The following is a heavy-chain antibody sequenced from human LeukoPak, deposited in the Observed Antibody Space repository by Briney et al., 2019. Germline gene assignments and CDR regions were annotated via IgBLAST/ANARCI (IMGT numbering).Heavy chain of an antibody. CDR3: AKALAVAGTLDY. V-gene: IGHV3-30-3*01. D-gene: IGHD6-19*01. CDR1: GFTFSSYA. CDR2: ISYDGSNK. J-gene: IGHJ4*02. Sequence: HPGGSLRLSCAASGFTFSSYAMHWVRQAPGKGLEWVAVISYDGSNKYYADSVKGRFTISRDNSKNTLYLQMNSLRAEDTAVYYCAKALAVAGTLDYWGQGTLVTVSS.